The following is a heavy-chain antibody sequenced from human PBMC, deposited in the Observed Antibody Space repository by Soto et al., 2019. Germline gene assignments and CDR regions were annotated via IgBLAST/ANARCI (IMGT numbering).Heavy chain of an antibody. J-gene: IGHJ6*02. D-gene: IGHD3-3*01. V-gene: IGHV1-69*06. CDR3: ARSNLPPYYDFWSGLSYYYYGMDV. CDR1: GGTFSSYA. Sequence: SVKVSCKASGGTFSSYAISWVRQAPGQGLEWMGGLIPIFGTANYAQKVQCRVTITADKSTSTAYMKLSSLRSEETAVYYCARSNLPPYYDFWSGLSYYYYGMDVWGQGTTVTVSS. CDR2: LIPIFGTA.